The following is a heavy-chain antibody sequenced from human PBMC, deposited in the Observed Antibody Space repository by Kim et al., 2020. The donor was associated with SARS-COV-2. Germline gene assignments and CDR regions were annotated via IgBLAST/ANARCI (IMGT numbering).Heavy chain of an antibody. CDR3: ARDLSPRQWLVQRGYYYYGMDV. D-gene: IGHD6-19*01. V-gene: IGHV3-21*01. Sequence: GGSLRLSCAASGFTFSSYSMNWVRQAPGKGLEWVSSISSSSSYIYYADSVKGRFTISRDNAKNSLYLQMNSLRAEDTAVYYCARDLSPRQWLVQRGYYYYGMDVWGQGTTVTVSS. J-gene: IGHJ6*02. CDR2: ISSSSSYI. CDR1: GFTFSSYS.